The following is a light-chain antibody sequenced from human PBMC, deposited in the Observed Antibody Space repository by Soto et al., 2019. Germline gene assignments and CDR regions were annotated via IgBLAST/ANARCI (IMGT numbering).Light chain of an antibody. CDR1: SSDVGGYNY. CDR2: EVS. CDR3: SSYTSSSTLEV. V-gene: IGLV2-14*01. J-gene: IGLJ1*01. Sequence: QSVLTQPASVFGSPGQSITISCTGTSSDVGGYNYVSWYQQHPGKAPKLMIYEVSNRPSGVSNRFSGSKSGNTASLTISGLQAEDEADYYCSSYTSSSTLEVFGTGTKLTVL.